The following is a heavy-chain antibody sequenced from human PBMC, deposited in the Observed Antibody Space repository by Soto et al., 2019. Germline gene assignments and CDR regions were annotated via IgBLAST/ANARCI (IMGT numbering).Heavy chain of an antibody. J-gene: IGHJ6*02. CDR1: GGSIGSYY. CDR3: ARDYYGSGSYKDYYYGMDV. Sequence: SETLSLTCTVSGGSIGSYYWSWIRQPPGKGLEWIGYIYYSGSTNYNPSLKSRVTISVDTSKNQFSLKLSSVTAADTAVYYCARDYYGSGSYKDYYYGMDVWGQGTTVTVSS. V-gene: IGHV4-59*01. D-gene: IGHD3-10*01. CDR2: IYYSGST.